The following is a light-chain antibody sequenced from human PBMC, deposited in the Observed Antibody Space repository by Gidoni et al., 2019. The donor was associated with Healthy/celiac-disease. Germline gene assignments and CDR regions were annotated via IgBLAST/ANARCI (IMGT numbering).Light chain of an antibody. CDR3: AAWDDSLRRV. Sequence: QSVLPQPPSASGTPGQRVTISCSGSSSNIGSNYVYWYQQLPGTAPKLLIYRNNQRPSGVPDRFSGSKSGTSASLAISGLRSEDEADDYCAAWDDSLRRVFGGGTKLTVL. CDR2: RNN. CDR1: SSNIGSNY. J-gene: IGLJ3*02. V-gene: IGLV1-47*01.